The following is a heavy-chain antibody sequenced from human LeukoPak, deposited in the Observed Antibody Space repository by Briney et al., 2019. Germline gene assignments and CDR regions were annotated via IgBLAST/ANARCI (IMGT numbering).Heavy chain of an antibody. D-gene: IGHD3-22*01. CDR2: INPNSGGT. V-gene: IGHV1-2*02. J-gene: IGHJ5*02. Sequence: ASVKVSCKASGYTFTGYYMHWVRQAPGQGLEWMGWINPNSGGTNYAQKFQGRVTMTRDTSISTAYMELSRLRSDDTAVYYCARDRDSWRNWFDPWGQGTLVTVSS. CDR3: ARDRDSWRNWFDP. CDR1: GYTFTGYY.